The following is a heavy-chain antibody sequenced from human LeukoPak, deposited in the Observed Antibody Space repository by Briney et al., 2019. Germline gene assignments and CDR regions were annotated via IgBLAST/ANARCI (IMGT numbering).Heavy chain of an antibody. D-gene: IGHD6-13*01. J-gene: IGHJ4*02. V-gene: IGHV1-69*01. CDR2: IIPIFGTA. Sequence: SVKVSCKASGGTFSSYAISWVRQAPGQGLEWMGGIIPIFGTANYAQKFQGRVTITADESTSTAYMELSSLRSEDTAVYYCARALVRDSSSWYGAGGFDYWGQGTLVTVSS. CDR3: ARALVRDSSSWYGAGGFDY. CDR1: GGTFSSYA.